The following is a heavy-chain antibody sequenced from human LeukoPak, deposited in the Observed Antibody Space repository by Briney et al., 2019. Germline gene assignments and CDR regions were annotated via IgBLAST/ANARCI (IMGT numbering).Heavy chain of an antibody. CDR2: ISAYNGNT. V-gene: IGHV1-18*01. J-gene: IGHJ5*02. CDR3: ARVGIADCSSTSCYIRNWFDP. Sequence: ASVKVSCKASGYTFTSYGISWVRQAPGQGLEWMGWISAYNGNTNYAQKLQGRVTMTTDTSTSTAYMELRSLRSDDTAVYYCARVGIADCSSTSCYIRNWFDPWGQGTLVTVSS. CDR1: GYTFTSYG. D-gene: IGHD2-2*02.